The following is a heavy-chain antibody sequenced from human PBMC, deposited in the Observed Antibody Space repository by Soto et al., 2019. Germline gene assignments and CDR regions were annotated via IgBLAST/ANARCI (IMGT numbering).Heavy chain of an antibody. CDR2: ISPDGSDV. Sequence: GGSLRLPCAASAFPFTNYWMNWVRQTPGKGLMYVSRISPDGSDVGYAGSVEGRFTVSRDNSKNTLYLQMHSLRAEDTAMYYCACWGHIVPVAPSDFDRWGRGPLVTVSS. D-gene: IGHD2-8*02. CDR3: ACWGHIVPVAPSDFDR. J-gene: IGHJ4*02. CDR1: AFPFTNYW. V-gene: IGHV3-74*01.